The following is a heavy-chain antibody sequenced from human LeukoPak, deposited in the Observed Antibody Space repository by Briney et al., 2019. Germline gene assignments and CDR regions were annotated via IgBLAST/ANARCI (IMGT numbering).Heavy chain of an antibody. Sequence: GASVRVSCKASGYTFTGYYMHWVRQAPGQGREWMGWINPNSGGTNYAQKFQGWVTMTRDTSISTAYMELSRLRSDDTAVYYCARGLWFGLDYFDYWGQGTLVTVSS. CDR2: INPNSGGT. V-gene: IGHV1-2*04. CDR3: ARGLWFGLDYFDY. D-gene: IGHD3-10*01. CDR1: GYTFTGYY. J-gene: IGHJ4*02.